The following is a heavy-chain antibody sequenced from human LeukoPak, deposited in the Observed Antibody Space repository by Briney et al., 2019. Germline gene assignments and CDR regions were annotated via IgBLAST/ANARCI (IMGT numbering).Heavy chain of an antibody. Sequence: SETLSLTCAVSGGSITSINWWNWVRQPPGKGLEWIGETHHGGNTKYSPSLKSRLTISVDKSKNQFSLKLSSVTAADTAVYYCARHGSNDLAYFDYWGQGTLVTVSS. V-gene: IGHV4-4*02. D-gene: IGHD3-16*01. J-gene: IGHJ4*02. CDR3: ARHGSNDLAYFDY. CDR1: GGSITSINW. CDR2: THHGGNT.